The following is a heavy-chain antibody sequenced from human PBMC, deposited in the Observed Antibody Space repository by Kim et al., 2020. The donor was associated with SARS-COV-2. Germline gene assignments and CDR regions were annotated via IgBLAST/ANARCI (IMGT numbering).Heavy chain of an antibody. J-gene: IGHJ4*02. Sequence: ASVKVSCKTSGYTFTTHYMHWVRQAPGQGLEWVGIINPSDATTSYAQKFQGRVTVTRDTSTSTVYIELSSLRSEDTAVYYCSRVAPRLIAVPAFDYWGQGTLVTVSS. CDR1: GYTFTTHY. D-gene: IGHD6-19*01. CDR2: INPSDATT. V-gene: IGHV1-46*01. CDR3: SRVAPRLIAVPAFDY.